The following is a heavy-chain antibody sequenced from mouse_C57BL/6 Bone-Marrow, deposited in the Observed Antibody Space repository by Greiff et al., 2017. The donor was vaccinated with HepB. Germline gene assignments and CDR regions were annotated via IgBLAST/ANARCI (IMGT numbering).Heavy chain of an antibody. CDR1: GFTFSDYY. V-gene: IGHV5-16*01. CDR3: ATGGLRDAMDY. J-gene: IGHJ4*01. CDR2: INYDGSST. D-gene: IGHD2-4*01. Sequence: EVKLMESEGGLVQPGRSMKLSCTASGFTFSDYYMAWVRQVPEKGLEWVANINYDGSSTYYLDSLKSRFIISRDNAKNILYLQMSSLKSEDTATYYCATGGLRDAMDYWGQGTSVTVSS.